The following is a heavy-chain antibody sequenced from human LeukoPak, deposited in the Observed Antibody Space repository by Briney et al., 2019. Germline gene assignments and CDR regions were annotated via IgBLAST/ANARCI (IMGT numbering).Heavy chain of an antibody. CDR1: AGSISSYF. CDR3: ARDRYDSSGYYTFDI. Sequence: SETLSLTCTVSAGSISSYFWSWIRQPPGKTLEWIGYISYSGSTNYNPSLKSRVTISVDTSKNQFSLKLSSVTAADTAVYYCARDRYDSSGYYTFDIWGQGTMVTVSS. J-gene: IGHJ3*02. V-gene: IGHV4-59*01. D-gene: IGHD3-22*01. CDR2: ISYSGST.